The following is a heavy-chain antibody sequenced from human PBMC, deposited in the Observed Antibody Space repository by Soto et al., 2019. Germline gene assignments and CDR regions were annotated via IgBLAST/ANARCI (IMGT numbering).Heavy chain of an antibody. CDR1: GYTFNIYG. CDR2: ISGYDGKT. Sequence: QVQLVQSGAEVKKPGASVKVSCKASGYTFNIYGITWVRQAPGQGLEWVGWISGYDGKTHYAQEYQDRVTMTTDTYPTTAYMELRGLRSAATAVYDCARGLPSDYWGQGTLVTVSS. V-gene: IGHV1-18*01. D-gene: IGHD5-12*01. J-gene: IGHJ4*02. CDR3: ARGLPSDY.